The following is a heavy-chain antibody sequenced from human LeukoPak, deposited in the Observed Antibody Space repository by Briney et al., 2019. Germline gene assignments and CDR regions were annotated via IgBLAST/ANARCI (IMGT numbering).Heavy chain of an antibody. CDR3: ARRELTYYYDRRGFDY. CDR2: ISSSSSTI. V-gene: IGHV3-48*01. Sequence: GGSLRLSCAASGFTFSSYSMNWVRQAQGKGGEWVSYISSSSSTIYYADSVKGRFTISRDNAKNSLYLQMNSLRAEDTAVYYCARRELTYYYDRRGFDYWGQGTLVTVSS. D-gene: IGHD3-22*01. CDR1: GFTFSSYS. J-gene: IGHJ4*02.